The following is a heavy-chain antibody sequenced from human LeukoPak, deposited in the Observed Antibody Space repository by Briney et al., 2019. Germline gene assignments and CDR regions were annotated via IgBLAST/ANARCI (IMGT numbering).Heavy chain of an antibody. CDR2: TYIGGST. V-gene: IGHV3-66*01. Sequence: GGSLRLSCVVSGFTVSSNYMSWVRQAPGKGPEWVSVTYIGGSTYYAESVKGRFTISRDNSKSTVYLQMNSLRAEDTAVYYCARDSPYYDILTGYRYYYGMDVWGQGTTVTVSS. CDR3: ARDSPYYDILTGYRYYYGMDV. D-gene: IGHD3-9*01. J-gene: IGHJ6*02. CDR1: GFTVSSNY.